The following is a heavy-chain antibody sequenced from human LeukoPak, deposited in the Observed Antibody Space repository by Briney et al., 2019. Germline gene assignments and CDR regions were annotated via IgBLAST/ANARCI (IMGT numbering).Heavy chain of an antibody. V-gene: IGHV3-23*01. CDR1: GFTFSSYA. D-gene: IGHD6-13*01. Sequence: GGSLRLSCAASGFTFSSYAMTWVRQAPGKGLEWVSAISGSGDNTYYADSVKGRFTISRDNSKNTLYLQMNSLRAEDTAVYYCAKDPPGIAAAGTYGYWGQGTLVTVSS. CDR3: AKDPPGIAAAGTYGY. J-gene: IGHJ4*02. CDR2: ISGSGDNT.